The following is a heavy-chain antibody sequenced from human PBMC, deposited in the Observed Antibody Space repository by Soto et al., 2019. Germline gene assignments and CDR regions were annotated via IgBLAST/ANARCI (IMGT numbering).Heavy chain of an antibody. CDR3: VKDRDSNSWPSRDV. V-gene: IGHV1-18*01. CDR2: ISPKSGNI. Sequence: QVHLVQSGAEVKKPGASVNVSCKTSGYTFTRNGISWVRQAPGQGLEWMGWISPKSGNIKYAQKFQGRVIMTTDTSTSTAYMELRSLRSDATAVYYCVKDRDSNSWPSRDVWGPGTTVTVSS. D-gene: IGHD3-22*01. CDR1: GYTFTRNG. J-gene: IGHJ6*02.